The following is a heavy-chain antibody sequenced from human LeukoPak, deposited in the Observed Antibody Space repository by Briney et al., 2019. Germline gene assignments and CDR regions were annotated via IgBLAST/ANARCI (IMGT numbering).Heavy chain of an antibody. V-gene: IGHV3-30-3*01. Sequence: GGSLRLSCAASGFTFSSYAMHWVRQAPGKGLEWVAVISYDGSNKYYADSVKGRFTISRDNSKNTLYLQMNSLRAEDTAVYYCAREGFSSSPSLSVYYYGMDVWGQGTTVTVSS. D-gene: IGHD2-2*01. CDR2: ISYDGSNK. J-gene: IGHJ6*02. CDR3: AREGFSSSPSLSVYYYGMDV. CDR1: GFTFSSYA.